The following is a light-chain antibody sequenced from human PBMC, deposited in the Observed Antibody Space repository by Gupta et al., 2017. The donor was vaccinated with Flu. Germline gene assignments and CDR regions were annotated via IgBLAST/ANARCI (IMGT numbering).Light chain of an antibody. J-gene: IGKJ1*01. CDR3: QQNNNPWT. CDR1: QSVSSY. CDR2: AAS. V-gene: IGKV3-15*01. Sequence: SPAPLSVSPGESATLSCRASQSVSSYFAWYQQKPGQAPRLLIYAASTRATGIPDRFSGSGSGTDFTLTISRLQSEDFAIYYCQQNNNPWTFGQGTKVEIK.